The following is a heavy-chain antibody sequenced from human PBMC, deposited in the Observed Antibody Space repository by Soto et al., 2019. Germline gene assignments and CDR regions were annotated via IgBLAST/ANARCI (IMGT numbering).Heavy chain of an antibody. Sequence: ASVKVSCKASGYTFTSYDINWVRQATGQGLEWMGWMNPNSGNTGYAQKFQGRVTMTRNTSISTAYMELSSLRSGDTAVYYCARGRHYDILTGYYTPYYYGMDVWGQGTTVTVSS. D-gene: IGHD3-9*01. CDR3: ARGRHYDILTGYYTPYYYGMDV. J-gene: IGHJ6*02. CDR2: MNPNSGNT. V-gene: IGHV1-8*01. CDR1: GYTFTSYD.